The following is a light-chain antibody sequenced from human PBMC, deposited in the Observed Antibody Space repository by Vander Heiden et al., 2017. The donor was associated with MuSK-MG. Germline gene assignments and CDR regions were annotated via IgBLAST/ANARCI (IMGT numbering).Light chain of an antibody. J-gene: IGKJ4*01. CDR2: DAS. V-gene: IGKV3-11*01. CDR1: QSVSSY. Sequence: EIVLTQSPATLSLSPGERATLSCRASQSVSSYLAWYQQKPGQAPRLLIYDASNRATGIPARFSGTGSGTDFTLTISSLEPEDLTIYYCQHVSNGPGPTSGAGTKVEIK. CDR3: QHVSNGPGPT.